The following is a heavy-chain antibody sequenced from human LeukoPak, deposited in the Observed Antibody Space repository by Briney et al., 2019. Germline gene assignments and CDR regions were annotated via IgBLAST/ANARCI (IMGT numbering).Heavy chain of an antibody. D-gene: IGHD3-9*01. CDR1: GFTISDYY. J-gene: IGHJ4*02. Sequence: GGSLRLSCAASGFTISDYYMSWIRQAPGKGLEWVSYISSSGSTIYYADSVKGRFAISRDNAKNSLYLQMNSLRAEDTALYYCARDYDILTGPYYFDYWGQGTLVTVSS. V-gene: IGHV3-11*01. CDR3: ARDYDILTGPYYFDY. CDR2: ISSSGSTI.